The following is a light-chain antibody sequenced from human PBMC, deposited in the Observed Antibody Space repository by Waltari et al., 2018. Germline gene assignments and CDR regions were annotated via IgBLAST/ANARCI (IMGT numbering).Light chain of an antibody. V-gene: IGLV1-44*01. CDR1: SSNIGDNV. CDR3: AAWDDRMNGHWV. J-gene: IGLJ3*02. Sequence: QSVLTQPPSASQPPGPRVTLSCSGSSSNIGDNVVTWYQQLPGKAPKLLIHRNDQRPSGVPDRFSASKSGTSASLAISGLQSEDEADYYCAAWDDRMNGHWVFGGGTKVTVL. CDR2: RND.